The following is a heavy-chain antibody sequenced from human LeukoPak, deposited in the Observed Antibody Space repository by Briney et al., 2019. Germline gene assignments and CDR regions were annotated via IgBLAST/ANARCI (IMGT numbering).Heavy chain of an antibody. D-gene: IGHD3-22*01. CDR2: ISSSGSTI. CDR3: ARGGRVTMIVVPLGFDY. CDR1: GFTFSSYE. Sequence: GGSLRLSCAASGFTFSSYEMNWVRQAPGKGLEWASYISSSGSTIYYADSVKGRFTISRDNAKNSLYLQMNSLRAEDTAVYYCARGGRVTMIVVPLGFDYWGQGTLVTVSS. J-gene: IGHJ4*02. V-gene: IGHV3-48*03.